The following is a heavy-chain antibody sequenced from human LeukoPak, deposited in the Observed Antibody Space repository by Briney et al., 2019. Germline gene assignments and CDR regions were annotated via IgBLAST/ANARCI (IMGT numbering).Heavy chain of an antibody. Sequence: GGSLRLSCAASGFTVSDNYMSWVRQAPGKGLEWVSVIYSGGSTYYADSVKGRFTISRDNSKNTLYLQMNSLRAEDTAVYYCARATVTPGVLDYWGQGTLVTVSS. CDR1: GFTVSDNY. J-gene: IGHJ4*02. CDR2: IYSGGST. D-gene: IGHD4-17*01. CDR3: ARATVTPGVLDY. V-gene: IGHV3-66*01.